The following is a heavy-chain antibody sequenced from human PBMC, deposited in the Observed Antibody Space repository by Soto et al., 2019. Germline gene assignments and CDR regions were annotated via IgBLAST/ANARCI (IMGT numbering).Heavy chain of an antibody. V-gene: IGHV1-2*06. CDR1: GYRFTTYY. CDR3: ARDGNFAFRGYSFASDL. J-gene: IGHJ5*02. Sequence: ASVKVSCKASGYRFTTYYIHWVRQAPGQGLEWMGRMNIDTGGTTYAQKFQGRATMTRDTSISTAYMEVSSVKSDDTAMYYCARDGNFAFRGYSFASDLWGQGTLVTV. D-gene: IGHD5-18*01. CDR2: MNIDTGGT.